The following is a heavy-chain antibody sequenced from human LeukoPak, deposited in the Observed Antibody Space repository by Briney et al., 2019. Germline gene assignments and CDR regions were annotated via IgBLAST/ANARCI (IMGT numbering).Heavy chain of an antibody. D-gene: IGHD3-10*01. V-gene: IGHV4-39*07. CDR1: GGSISSGDYY. CDR2: TYYSGST. Sequence: SETLSLTCTVSGGSISSGDYYWSWIRQPPGKGLEWTGTTYYSGSTNDSPSLKSRATISVDPSKNQFSLKLSSVTAADTAVYYCARERDGSGIRGFDYWGQGTLVTVSS. J-gene: IGHJ4*02. CDR3: ARERDGSGIRGFDY.